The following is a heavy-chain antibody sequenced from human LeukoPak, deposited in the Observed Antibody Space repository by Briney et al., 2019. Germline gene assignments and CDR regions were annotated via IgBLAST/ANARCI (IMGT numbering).Heavy chain of an antibody. CDR1: GYTFTNFG. CDR3: ARGAAAGIFAFDI. D-gene: IGHD6-13*01. CDR2: ISTYNGNT. Sequence: ASVKVSCKTSGYTFTNFGINWVRQAPGQGLEWMGWISTYNGNTNYAQKLQGRVTMTTDTSTSTAYMELRSLRSDDTAVYYCARGAAAGIFAFDIWGQGTMVTVSS. J-gene: IGHJ3*02. V-gene: IGHV1-18*01.